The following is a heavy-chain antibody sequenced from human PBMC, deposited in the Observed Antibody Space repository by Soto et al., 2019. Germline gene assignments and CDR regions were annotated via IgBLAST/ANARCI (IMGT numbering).Heavy chain of an antibody. J-gene: IGHJ6*01. V-gene: IGHV4-59*08. CDR2: IYNSGS. Sequence: SETLSLTCTVSGASISGHFWSWIRQPPGKGLEWIAYIYNSGSSYNPSLKSRVTISVDTSKNQLSLKLSSLIAADSAVYYCAINPAVWGQGTTVTVSS. CDR3: AINPAV. CDR1: GASISGHF.